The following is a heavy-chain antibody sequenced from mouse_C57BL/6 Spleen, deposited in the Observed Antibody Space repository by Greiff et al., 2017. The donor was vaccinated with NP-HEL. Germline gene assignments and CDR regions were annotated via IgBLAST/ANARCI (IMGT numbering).Heavy chain of an antibody. CDR3: TRDPHYYGSSYYAMDY. Sequence: EVKLMESGEGLVKPGGSLKLSCAASGFTFSSYAMSWVRQTPEKRLEWVAYISSGGDYIYYADTVKGRFTISRDNARNTLYLQMSSLKSEDTAMYYCTRDPHYYGSSYYAMDYWGQGTSVTVSS. CDR2: ISSGGDYI. J-gene: IGHJ4*01. D-gene: IGHD1-1*01. V-gene: IGHV5-9-1*02. CDR1: GFTFSSYA.